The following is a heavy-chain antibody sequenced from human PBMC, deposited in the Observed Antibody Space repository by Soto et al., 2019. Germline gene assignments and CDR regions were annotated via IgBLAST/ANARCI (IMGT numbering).Heavy chain of an antibody. CDR1: GYTFNFYG. CDR2: ISGFNGNT. Sequence: ASVKVSCKASGYTFNFYGITWVRQAPGQGLEWMGWISGFNGNTNYAADLQGRVTMTTDTSTSTAYMELRGLRPVDTAVYYCARIGVSSGHESPDFDSWGQGTLVTVSS. J-gene: IGHJ4*02. V-gene: IGHV1-18*01. CDR3: ARIGVSSGHESPDFDS. D-gene: IGHD3-16*01.